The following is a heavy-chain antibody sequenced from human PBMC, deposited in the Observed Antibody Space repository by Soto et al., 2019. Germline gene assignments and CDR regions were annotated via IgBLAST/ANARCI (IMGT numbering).Heavy chain of an antibody. D-gene: IGHD6-13*01. CDR2: IYHSGST. CDR1: GYSISSGYY. Sequence: SETLSLTCAVSGYSISSGYYWGWIRQPPGKGLEWIGSIYHSGSTYYNPSLKSRVTISVDTSKNQFSLKLSSVTAADTAVYYCARDPNSSSWTGGHWFDPWGQGTLVTVSS. V-gene: IGHV4-38-2*02. J-gene: IGHJ5*02. CDR3: ARDPNSSSWTGGHWFDP.